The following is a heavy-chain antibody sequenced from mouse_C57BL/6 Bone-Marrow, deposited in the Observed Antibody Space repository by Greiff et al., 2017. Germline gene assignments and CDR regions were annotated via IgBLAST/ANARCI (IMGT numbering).Heavy chain of an antibody. CDR3: ARDSYYYGSSLFAY. V-gene: IGHV1-69*01. CDR2: IDPSDSYT. CDR1: GYTFTSYW. Sequence: VQLQQPGAELVMPGASVKLSCKASGYTFTSYWMHWVKQRPGQGLEWIGEIDPSDSYTNYNQKFKGKSTLTVDKSSSTAYMQLSSLTSEDSAVYYCARDSYYYGSSLFAYWGHGTLVTVSA. D-gene: IGHD1-1*01. J-gene: IGHJ3*01.